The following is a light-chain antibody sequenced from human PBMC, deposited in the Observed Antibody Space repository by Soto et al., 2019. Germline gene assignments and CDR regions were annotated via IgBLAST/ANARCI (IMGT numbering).Light chain of an antibody. CDR2: DAS. J-gene: IGKJ5*01. Sequence: EIVMTQSPATLSVSPGERATLSCRASQSVSSNLAWYQQKPGQAPRLLIYDASNRATGIPARFSGSGSGTDFTLTSIRLEPEDFSVYYCQKRSHSITFGQGTRLEIK. V-gene: IGKV3-11*01. CDR1: QSVSSN. CDR3: QKRSHSIT.